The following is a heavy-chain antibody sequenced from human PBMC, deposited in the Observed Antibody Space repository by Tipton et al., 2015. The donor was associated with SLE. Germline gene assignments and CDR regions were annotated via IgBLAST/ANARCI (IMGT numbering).Heavy chain of an antibody. V-gene: IGHV4-39*01. CDR1: GGSISSGDYY. CDR3: ARHPPYIVVVVAATPGAFDI. Sequence: TLSLTCTVSGGSISSGDYYWSWIRQPPGKGLEWIGEINHSGSTNYNPSLKSRVTISVDTSKNQFSLKLSSVTAADTAVYYCARHPPYIVVVVAATPGAFDIWGQGTMVTVSS. D-gene: IGHD2-15*01. J-gene: IGHJ3*02. CDR2: INHSGST.